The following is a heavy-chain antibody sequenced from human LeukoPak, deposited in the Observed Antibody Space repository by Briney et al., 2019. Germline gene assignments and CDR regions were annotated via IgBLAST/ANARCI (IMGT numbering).Heavy chain of an antibody. CDR3: ARGTAPMDYYGMGV. D-gene: IGHD2-8*01. V-gene: IGHV4-59*01. Sequence: PSETLSLTCTVSGGSISSYYWSWIRQPPGKGLEWVGYIYYSGSTNYNPSLKSRVTISLDTSKNQSSLKLRSVTAADTAVYYCARGTAPMDYYGMGVWGQGTTVTVSS. J-gene: IGHJ6*02. CDR2: IYYSGST. CDR1: GGSISSYY.